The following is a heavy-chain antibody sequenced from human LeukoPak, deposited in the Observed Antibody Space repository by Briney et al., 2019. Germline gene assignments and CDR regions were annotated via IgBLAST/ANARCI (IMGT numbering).Heavy chain of an antibody. CDR3: AREFSGDIVVVPAAIGRTNWFDP. V-gene: IGHV4-59*11. CDR2: IYYSGST. CDR1: GGSISSHY. Sequence: SETLSLTCTVSGGSISSHYWSWIRQPPGKGLEWIGYIYYSGSTNYNPSLKSRVTISVDTSKNQFSLKLSSVAAADTAVYYCAREFSGDIVVVPAAIGRTNWFDPWGQGTLVTVSS. D-gene: IGHD2-2*01. J-gene: IGHJ5*02.